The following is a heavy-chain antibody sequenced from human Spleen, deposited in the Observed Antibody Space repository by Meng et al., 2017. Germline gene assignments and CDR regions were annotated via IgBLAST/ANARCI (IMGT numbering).Heavy chain of an antibody. V-gene: IGHV4-34*01. D-gene: IGHD4-11*01. J-gene: IGHJ4*02. CDR1: GGSFSGYY. CDR3: AREERVHMTTFYYFDY. Sequence: SETLSLTCGVYGGSFSGYYWSWIRQPPGKGLEWIGEIDHSGSFNYNPSLKSRVNILVEKSKNHFSLKLTAVTAADTAVYYCAREERVHMTTFYYFDYWGQGTLVTVSS. CDR2: IDHSGSF.